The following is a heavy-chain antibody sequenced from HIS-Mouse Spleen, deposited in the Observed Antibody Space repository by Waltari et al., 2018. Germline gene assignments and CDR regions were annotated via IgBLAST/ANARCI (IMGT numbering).Heavy chain of an antibody. D-gene: IGHD6-6*01. Sequence: EVQLVESGGGLVQPGGSLRLSCAASGFTFSSYWMHWVRQAPGEGLVVVSRSNSDGSRTSEPDSVKGRLTISRDNAKNTLYLQMNSLGAEDTAVYYCAREHSSSSDAFDIWGQGTMVTVSS. CDR1: GFTFSSYW. CDR2: SNSDGSRT. V-gene: IGHV3-74*01. CDR3: AREHSSSSDAFDI. J-gene: IGHJ3*02.